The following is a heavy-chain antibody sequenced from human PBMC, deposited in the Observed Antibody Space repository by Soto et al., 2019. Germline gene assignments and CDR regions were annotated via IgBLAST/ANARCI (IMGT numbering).Heavy chain of an antibody. J-gene: IGHJ6*02. CDR3: ARGVMTTVTTNRNYDMDV. CDR1: GGSFRGFY. D-gene: IGHD4-17*01. CDR2: MNHSGST. V-gene: IGHV4-34*01. Sequence: FETLSPPCAVFGGSFRGFYWGRVRQPPGKGLEWIGEMNHSGSTNYYPSLKSRVSISVDTSKNQFSLKLSSVTAADTAVYYCARGVMTTVTTNRNYDMDVWGQGTTVTVSS.